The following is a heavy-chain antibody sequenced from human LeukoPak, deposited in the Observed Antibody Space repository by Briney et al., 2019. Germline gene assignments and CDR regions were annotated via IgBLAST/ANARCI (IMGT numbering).Heavy chain of an antibody. CDR1: GFTVSSNY. V-gene: IGHV3-53*01. D-gene: IGHD6-13*01. Sequence: GGSLRLSCAPSGFTVSSNYISWVRQAPGKRLEWVLVIYIGGSTSYADSVKGRFTISRDNSKNSLYLQMNSLRAEDTAVYYCARERRDLTSSCHNWFDPWGQGTLVTVSS. CDR2: IYIGGST. CDR3: ARERRDLTSSCHNWFDP. J-gene: IGHJ5*02.